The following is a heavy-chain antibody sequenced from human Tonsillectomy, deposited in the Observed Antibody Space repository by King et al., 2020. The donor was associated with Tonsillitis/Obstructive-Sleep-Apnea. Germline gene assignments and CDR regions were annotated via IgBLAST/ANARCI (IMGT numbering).Heavy chain of an antibody. Sequence: VQLVESGGGLVKPGGSLRLSCAASGFTFSDYYMSWIRQAPGKGLEWVSYISSSSSYTNYADSVKGRFIISRDNAKNSLYLQMNSLRAEDTAVYYCARSGLRGYSQKGLDYWGQGTLVTVSS. J-gene: IGHJ4*02. V-gene: IGHV3-11*05. CDR2: ISSSSSYT. D-gene: IGHD5-18*01. CDR3: ARSGLRGYSQKGLDY. CDR1: GFTFSDYY.